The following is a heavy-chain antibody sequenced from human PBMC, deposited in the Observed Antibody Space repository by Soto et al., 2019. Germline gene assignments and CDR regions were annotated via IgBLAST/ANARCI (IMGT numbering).Heavy chain of an antibody. V-gene: IGHV3-64*01. J-gene: IGHJ3*02. CDR1: GFTFSSYA. Sequence: EVQLVESGGGLVQPGGSLRLSSAASGFTFSSYAMHWVRQAPGKGLEYVSAISSNGGSTYYANSVKGRFTISRDNSKNTLYLQMGSLRAEDMAVYYCASSPLYCSGGSCYSGAFDIWGQGTMVTVSS. D-gene: IGHD2-15*01. CDR3: ASSPLYCSGGSCYSGAFDI. CDR2: ISSNGGST.